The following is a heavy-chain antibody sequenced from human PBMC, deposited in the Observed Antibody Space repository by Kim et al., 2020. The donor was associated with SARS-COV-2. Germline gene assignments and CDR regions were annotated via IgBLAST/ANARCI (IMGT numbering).Heavy chain of an antibody. CDR1: GFTFGDYA. CDR3: TRVGGRGGQRDRYSSGWYCYYYGMDV. D-gene: IGHD6-19*01. CDR2: IRSKAYGGTT. J-gene: IGHJ6*02. Sequence: GGSLRLSCTASGFTFGDYAMSWFRQAPGKGLEWVGFIRSKAYGGTTEYAASVKGRFTISRDDSKSIAYLQMNSLKTEDTAVYYCTRVGGRGGQRDRYSSGWYCYYYGMDVWGQGTTVTVSS. V-gene: IGHV3-49*03.